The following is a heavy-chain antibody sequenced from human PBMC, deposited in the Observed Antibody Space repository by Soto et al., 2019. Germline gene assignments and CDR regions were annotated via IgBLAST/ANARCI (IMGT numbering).Heavy chain of an antibody. CDR3: ARIVWSGYYRRRSDY. V-gene: IGHV4-39*01. Sequence: QLQLQESGPGLVKPSETLSLTCTVSGVSISSSSYYWGWILQPPGKGLEWIGSIYYRGSTYYNPSLQSRVTISVDTSKNQFSLKLSSVTAADTAVYYCARIVWSGYYRRRSDYWGQGTLVTVSS. D-gene: IGHD3-3*01. CDR1: GVSISSSSYY. CDR2: IYYRGST. J-gene: IGHJ4*02.